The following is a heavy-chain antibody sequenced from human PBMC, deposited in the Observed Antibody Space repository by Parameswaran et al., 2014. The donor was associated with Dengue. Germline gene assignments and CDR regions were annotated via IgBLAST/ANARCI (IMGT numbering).Heavy chain of an antibody. D-gene: IGHD3-3*01. Sequence: VRQMPGKGLEWMGIIYPGDSDTRYSPSFQGQVTISADKSISTAYLQWSSLKASDTAMYYCARQSPYYDSELYYFDYWGQGTLVTVSS. CDR2: IYPGDSDT. V-gene: IGHV5-51*01. CDR3: ARQSPYYDSELYYFDY. J-gene: IGHJ4*02.